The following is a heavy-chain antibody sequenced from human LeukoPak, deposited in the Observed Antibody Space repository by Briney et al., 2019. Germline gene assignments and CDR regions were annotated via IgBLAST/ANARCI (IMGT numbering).Heavy chain of an antibody. J-gene: IGHJ5*02. CDR2: INHSGST. D-gene: IGHD6-6*01. Sequence: SETLSLTCAVYGGSFSGYYWNWIRQPPGKGLEWIGEINHSGSTNYNPSLKSRITISVDTSKNQFSLKLSSVTAADTAVYYCARRTSSSSDHWGQGTLVTVSS. CDR3: ARRTSSSSDH. CDR1: GGSFSGYY. V-gene: IGHV4-34*01.